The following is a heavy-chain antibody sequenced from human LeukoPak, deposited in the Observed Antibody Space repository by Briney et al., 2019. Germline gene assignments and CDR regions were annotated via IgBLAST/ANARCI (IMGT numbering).Heavy chain of an antibody. J-gene: IGHJ4*02. CDR2: ISYDGSNK. V-gene: IGHV3-30*18. CDR1: GFTFSSYG. D-gene: IGHD3-22*01. CDR3: AKDPKPLEYYYDSSGLDY. Sequence: GGSLRLSCAASGFTFSSYGMHWVRQAPGKGLEWVAVISYDGSNKYYADSVKGRFTISRDNSKNTLYLQMNSLRAEDTAVYYCAKDPKPLEYYYDSSGLDYWGQGTLVIVSS.